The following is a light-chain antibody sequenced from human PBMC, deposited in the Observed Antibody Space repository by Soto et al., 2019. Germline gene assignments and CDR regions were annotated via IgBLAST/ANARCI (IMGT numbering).Light chain of an antibody. Sequence: DIQLTQSPPTLSASVGDRVTITCRASQSIRYYLAWYQQMPGKAPKLLIYGDSSLKSGVPSRVSGSGSGTEFTLTISSLQPDDFATYFCQHHNSYSQTFGQGTKLEIK. V-gene: IGKV1-5*01. J-gene: IGKJ1*01. CDR2: GDS. CDR3: QHHNSYSQT. CDR1: QSIRYY.